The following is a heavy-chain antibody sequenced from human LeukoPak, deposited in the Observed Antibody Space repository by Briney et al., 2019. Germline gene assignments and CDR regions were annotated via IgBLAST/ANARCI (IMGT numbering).Heavy chain of an antibody. Sequence: SETLSLTCTVSGYSISSDYYWGWIRQPPGKGLEWIGYIYYSGSTNYNPSLKSRVTISVDTSKNQFSLKLRSVTAADTAVYYCARTTEGYCRGRSCYSYYYYMDVWGKGTTVTVSS. CDR3: ARTTEGYCRGRSCYSYYYYMDV. V-gene: IGHV4-61*01. D-gene: IGHD2-15*01. J-gene: IGHJ6*03. CDR2: IYYSGST. CDR1: GYSISSDYY.